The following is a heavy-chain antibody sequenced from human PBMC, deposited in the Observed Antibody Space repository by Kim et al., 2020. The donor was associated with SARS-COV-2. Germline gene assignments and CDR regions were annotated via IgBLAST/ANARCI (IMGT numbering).Heavy chain of an antibody. D-gene: IGHD6-13*01. V-gene: IGHV4-39*01. Sequence: SETLSLTCTVSGGSISSITYYWGWTRRPPGKGLEWIGSISYNGRSYYNPSLKSRVAISVDTSNDHFSLKLSSVTAADTALYYCVGHATKSTSWSERLGNLFDRWGQGTRVSDSS. CDR3: VGHATKSTSWSERLGNLFDR. CDR2: ISYNGRS. J-gene: IGHJ5*02. CDR1: GGSISSITYY.